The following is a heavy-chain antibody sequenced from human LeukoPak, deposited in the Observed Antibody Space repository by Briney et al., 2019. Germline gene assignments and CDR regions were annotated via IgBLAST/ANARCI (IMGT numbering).Heavy chain of an antibody. CDR2: INDSGST. CDR3: ARAPDIVVLPAARSDAFDI. V-gene: IGHV4-34*01. Sequence: PSETLSLTCAVYGGSFSGYYWNWIRQPPGKGLEWIGEINDSGSTNYNPSLKSRVTISVDTSKNQFSLKLSSVTAADTAVYYCARAPDIVVLPAARSDAFDIWGQGTMVTVSS. J-gene: IGHJ3*02. D-gene: IGHD2-2*01. CDR1: GGSFSGYY.